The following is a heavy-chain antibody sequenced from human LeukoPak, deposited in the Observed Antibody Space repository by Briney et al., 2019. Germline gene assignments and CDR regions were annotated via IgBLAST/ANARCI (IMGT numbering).Heavy chain of an antibody. CDR3: AREYRVGRYSYGLHAFDI. J-gene: IGHJ3*02. CDR1: GGSFSGYY. V-gene: IGHV4-34*01. D-gene: IGHD5-18*01. CDR2: INHSGST. Sequence: SETLSLTCAVYGGSFSGYYWSWIRQPPGKGLEWIGEINHSGSTNYNPSLKSRVTTSVDTSKNQFSLKLSSVTAADTAVYYCAREYRVGRYSYGLHAFDIWGQGTMVTVFS.